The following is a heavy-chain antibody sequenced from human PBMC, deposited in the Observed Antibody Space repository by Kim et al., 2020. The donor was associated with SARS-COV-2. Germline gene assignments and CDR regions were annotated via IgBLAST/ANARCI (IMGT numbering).Heavy chain of an antibody. CDR2: IYSGGST. D-gene: IGHD3-22*01. CDR1: GFTVSSNY. Sequence: GGSLRLSCAASGFTVSSNYMSWVRQAPGKGLEWVSVIYSGGSTYYADSVKGRFTISRDNSKNTLYLQMNSLRAEDTAVYYCAREEAYYYDSSGYHFSYFDYWGQGTLVTVSS. CDR3: AREEAYYYDSSGYHFSYFDY. J-gene: IGHJ4*02. V-gene: IGHV3-53*01.